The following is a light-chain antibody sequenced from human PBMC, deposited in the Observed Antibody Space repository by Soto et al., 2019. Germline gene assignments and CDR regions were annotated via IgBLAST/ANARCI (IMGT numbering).Light chain of an antibody. CDR2: DVS. CDR3: TSYISSSTLYV. V-gene: IGLV2-14*01. Sequence: QSALTQAASVSGSPGQSITISCTGTSTDVGGYNYVSWYQQHPGKAPKLMIYDVSNRPSGVSNRFSGSKSGNTASLTISGPQAVDEADYYCTSYISSSTLYVFGTGTKVTVL. CDR1: STDVGGYNY. J-gene: IGLJ1*01.